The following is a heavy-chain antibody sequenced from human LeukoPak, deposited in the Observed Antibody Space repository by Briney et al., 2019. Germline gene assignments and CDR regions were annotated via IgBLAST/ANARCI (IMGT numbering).Heavy chain of an antibody. D-gene: IGHD2-15*01. CDR1: GGSISNSRDY. V-gene: IGHV4-39*01. J-gene: IGHJ4*02. Sequence: SETLSLTCTVSGGSISNSRDYWAWIRQPPGKGLEWIANIYYSGSTYYSPSLKSRVTISVDTSKNQFSLKLSSVTAADTAVYYCARGNGGYWGQGTLVTVSS. CDR3: ARGNGGY. CDR2: IYYSGST.